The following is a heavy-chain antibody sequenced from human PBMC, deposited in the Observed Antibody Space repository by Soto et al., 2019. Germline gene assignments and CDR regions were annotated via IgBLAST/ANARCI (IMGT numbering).Heavy chain of an antibody. D-gene: IGHD3-22*01. CDR1: GFSLSTSGVG. V-gene: IGHV2-5*02. CDR2: IYWDDDK. Sequence: QITLKESGPTLVKPTQTLTLTCTFSGFSLSTSGVGVGWIRQPPGKALEWLALIYWDDDKRYSPSLKSRLTIAQDTSKNQVVPTINTMNPVDTATYYCAHCDYDTYDFDIWGKGTMVTVSS. CDR3: AHCDYDTYDFDI. J-gene: IGHJ3*02.